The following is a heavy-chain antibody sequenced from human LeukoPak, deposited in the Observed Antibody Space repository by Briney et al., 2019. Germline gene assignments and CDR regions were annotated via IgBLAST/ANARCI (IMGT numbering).Heavy chain of an antibody. CDR3: ARVGGMRTGTTYYYYMDV. J-gene: IGHJ6*03. CDR2: IKQYGNEK. Sequence: GGSLRLSCVASVYTFSSYWVSWVPQAPGKGLEWVANIKQYGNEKYYVDSVKGRFTISRDNAKNSLYLQMNSLRAEDTAVYCCARVGGMRTGTTYYYYMDVWGKGTTVTVSS. CDR1: VYTFSSYW. D-gene: IGHD1-7*01. V-gene: IGHV3-7*01.